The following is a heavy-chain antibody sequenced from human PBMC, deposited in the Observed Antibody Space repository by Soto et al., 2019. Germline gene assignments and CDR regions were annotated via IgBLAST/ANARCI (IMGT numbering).Heavy chain of an antibody. CDR1: GYTFTSHA. CDR2: INAGNGNT. Sequence: ASVKVSCKASGYTFTSHAMHWVRQAPGQRLEWMGWINAGNGNTKYSQKFQGRVTITRDTSASTAYMELSSLRSEDTAVYYCARAVAVPADFDYWGQGTLVTVSS. CDR3: ARAVAVPADFDY. J-gene: IGHJ4*02. D-gene: IGHD6-19*01. V-gene: IGHV1-3*01.